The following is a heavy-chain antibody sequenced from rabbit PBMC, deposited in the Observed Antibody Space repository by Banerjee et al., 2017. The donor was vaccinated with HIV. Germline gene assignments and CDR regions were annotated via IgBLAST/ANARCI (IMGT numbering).Heavy chain of an antibody. CDR1: GFSFSSGYD. CDR3: ARGDDSSGWGLYF. D-gene: IGHD4-1*01. CDR2: IWTGSTDST. J-gene: IGHJ4*01. V-gene: IGHV1S40*01. Sequence: QSLEESGGDLVKPEGSLTLTCTASGFSFSSGYDMCWVRQAPGKGLEWIACIWTGSTDSTFYASWAKGRFTISRTSSTTVTLQVTSLTAADTATYFCARGDDSSGWGLYFWGPGTLVTVS.